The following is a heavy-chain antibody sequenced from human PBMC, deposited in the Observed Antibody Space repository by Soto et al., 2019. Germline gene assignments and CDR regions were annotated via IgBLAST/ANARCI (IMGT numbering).Heavy chain of an antibody. D-gene: IGHD3-22*01. CDR3: ARDLGYYDSSGH. CDR1: GFTFSTYG. CDR2: TWYDGSNK. Sequence: GGSLRLSCAASGFTFSTYGMHWVRQAPGKGLEWVAVTWYDGSNKYYADSVKGRFTISRDNSKNTLYLQMNSLRAEDTAVYYCARDLGYYDSSGHWGQGTLVTVSS. J-gene: IGHJ4*02. V-gene: IGHV3-33*01.